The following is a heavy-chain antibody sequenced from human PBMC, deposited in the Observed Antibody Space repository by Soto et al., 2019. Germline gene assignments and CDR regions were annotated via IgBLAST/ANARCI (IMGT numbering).Heavy chain of an antibody. J-gene: IGHJ6*02. CDR1: GGSISSSSYY. V-gene: IGHV4-39*01. Sequence: QLQLQESGPGLVKPSETLSLTRTVSGGSISSSSYYWGWIRQPPGKGLEWIGSIYYSGSTYYNPSLKSRVTISVDTSKNQFALKLSSVTAADTAVYYCARHLIAARRYYGMDVWGQGTTVTVSS. CDR2: IYYSGST. CDR3: ARHLIAARRYYGMDV. D-gene: IGHD6-6*01.